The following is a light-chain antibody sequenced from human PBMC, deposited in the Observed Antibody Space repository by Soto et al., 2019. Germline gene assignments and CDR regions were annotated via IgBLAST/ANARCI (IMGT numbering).Light chain of an antibody. Sequence: QSALTQPPSASGSPGQSVTISCTGTSSDVGGYKYVSWYQQHPGKAPKLMIFEVNKRPSGVPDRFSGSKSGNTASLTVSGLQAEDEAEYYCISYAGINNLGVFGTGTKVTVL. J-gene: IGLJ1*01. CDR2: EVN. CDR3: ISYAGINNLGV. CDR1: SSDVGGYKY. V-gene: IGLV2-8*01.